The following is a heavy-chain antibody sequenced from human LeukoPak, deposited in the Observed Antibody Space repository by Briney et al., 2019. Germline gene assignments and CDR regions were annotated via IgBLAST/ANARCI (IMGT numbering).Heavy chain of an antibody. D-gene: IGHD1-1*01. V-gene: IGHV1-46*01. CDR2: INPSGGST. CDR1: GYTFTSYY. Sequence: GASVKVSCKASGYTFTSYYMHWERQAPGQGLEWMGIINPSGGSTSYAQKFQGRVTMTRDTSTSTVYMELSSLRSEDTAVYYCAREHEDGWNDRLMNYWGQGTLVTVSS. CDR3: AREHEDGWNDRLMNY. J-gene: IGHJ4*02.